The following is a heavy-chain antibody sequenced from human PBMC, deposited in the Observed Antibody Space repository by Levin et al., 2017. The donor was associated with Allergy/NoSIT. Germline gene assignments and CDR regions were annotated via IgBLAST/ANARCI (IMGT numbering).Heavy chain of an antibody. CDR3: ARDLSPITGTTYYFDY. V-gene: IGHV1-46*01. J-gene: IGHJ4*02. CDR2: INPSGGST. Sequence: ASVKVSCKASGYTFTSYYMHWVRQAPGQGLEWMGIINPSGGSTSYAQKFQGRVTMTRDTSTSTVYMELSSLRSEDTAVYYCARDLSPITGTTYYFDYWGQGTLVTVSS. CDR1: GYTFTSYY. D-gene: IGHD1-7*01.